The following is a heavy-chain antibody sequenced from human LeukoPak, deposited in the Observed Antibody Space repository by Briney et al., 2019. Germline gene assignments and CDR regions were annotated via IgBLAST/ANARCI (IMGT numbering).Heavy chain of an antibody. J-gene: IGHJ6*03. CDR1: SGSISSSSYY. CDR2: IYYSGST. CDR3: AKEVKFLEWLPAMLYYYYYMDV. V-gene: IGHV4-39*07. D-gene: IGHD3-3*01. Sequence: SETLSLTCTVSSGSISSSSYYWGWIRQPPGKGLEWIGSIYYSGSTYYNPSLKSRVTISVDTSKNQFSLKLSSVTAADTAVYYCAKEVKFLEWLPAMLYYYYYMDVWGKGTTVTVSS.